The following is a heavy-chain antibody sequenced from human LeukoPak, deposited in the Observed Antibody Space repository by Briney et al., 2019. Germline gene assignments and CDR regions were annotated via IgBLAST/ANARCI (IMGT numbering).Heavy chain of an antibody. CDR3: ARASTWIQLWLTVY. D-gene: IGHD5-18*01. J-gene: IGHJ4*02. Sequence: WASVKVSCKASGYTFTGYYMHWVRQAPGQGLEWMGWINPNSGGTSYAQKFQGRVTMTRDTSTSTVYMELSSLRSEDTAVYYCARASTWIQLWLTVYWGQGTLVTVSS. CDR1: GYTFTGYY. V-gene: IGHV1-2*02. CDR2: INPNSGGT.